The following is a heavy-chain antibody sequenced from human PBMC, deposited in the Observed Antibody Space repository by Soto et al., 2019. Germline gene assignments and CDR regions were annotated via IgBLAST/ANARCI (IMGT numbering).Heavy chain of an antibody. D-gene: IGHD6-6*01. V-gene: IGHV4-59*01. CDR3: ARSIAVPSSHIDH. J-gene: IGHJ4*02. Sequence: SETLSLTCRVSGGSMSGYFWSWIRQAPGKGLEWIGYVYYTGSTSYNPSLQSRVTISVDTSNKQFSLSLRLVTAADTAVYFCARSIAVPSSHIDHWGQGIRVTVSS. CDR2: VYYTGST. CDR1: GGSMSGYF.